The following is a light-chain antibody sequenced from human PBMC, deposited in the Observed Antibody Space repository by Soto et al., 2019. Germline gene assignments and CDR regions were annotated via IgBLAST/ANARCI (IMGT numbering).Light chain of an antibody. CDR1: QSVSNN. CDR3: QQYNNWPPWT. J-gene: IGKJ1*01. V-gene: IGKV3-15*01. CDR2: GAS. Sequence: EIVMTQSPATLSVSPGERATLSCRASQSVSNNLAWYQQKPGQAPRLVIHGASTRATGIPARFSGSGSGTEFTLTISSLQSEDFAVYCCQQYNNWPPWTFGQGTKVEIK.